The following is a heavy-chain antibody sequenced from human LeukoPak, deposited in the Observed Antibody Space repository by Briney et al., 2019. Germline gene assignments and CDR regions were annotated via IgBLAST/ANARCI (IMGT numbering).Heavy chain of an antibody. Sequence: GASVNVSCKASGYTFTSYYMHWVRQAPGQGLEWMGMINPRGGSATFAQKFQGRVTMTSDTSTSTAYMDLSSLTSEDTAVYYCARDYHGFSYESNFDHWGQGSQVTVSS. CDR3: ARDYHGFSYESNFDH. CDR1: GYTFTSYY. D-gene: IGHD5-18*01. V-gene: IGHV1-46*01. J-gene: IGHJ4*02. CDR2: INPRGGSA.